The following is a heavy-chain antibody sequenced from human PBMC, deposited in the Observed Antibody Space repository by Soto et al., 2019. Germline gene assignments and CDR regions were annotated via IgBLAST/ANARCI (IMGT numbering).Heavy chain of an antibody. D-gene: IGHD3-10*01. CDR3: IYRREAYDYHGLDV. J-gene: IGHJ6*02. CDR2: LYFNDDR. CDR1: GFSLRTTGVG. Sequence: GSGPTLVNPTETLTLTCTFSGFSLRTTGVGVGWIRQPPGQSLEWLVVLYFNDDRRYNPSLRNRLSITKDTSTNQVVLTMTHMDPVDTATYYYIYRREAYDYHGLDVWGQGTTVTVSS. V-gene: IGHV2-5*01.